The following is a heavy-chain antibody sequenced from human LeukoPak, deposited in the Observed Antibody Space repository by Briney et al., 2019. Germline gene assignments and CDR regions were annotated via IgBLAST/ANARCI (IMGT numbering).Heavy chain of an antibody. CDR2: ISGSGGST. CDR3: AXVGDYYGSGSYYTGAFXX. J-gene: IGHJ3*02. D-gene: IGHD3-10*01. V-gene: IGHV3-23*01. Sequence: GGSLRLSCAASGFTFSSYAMSWVRQAPGKGLEWVSAISGSGGSTYCADSVKGRFTISRDNSKNTLYLQMNSLRAEDTAVYYCAXVGDYYGSGSYYTGAFXXWGQXTMXT. CDR1: GFTFSSYA.